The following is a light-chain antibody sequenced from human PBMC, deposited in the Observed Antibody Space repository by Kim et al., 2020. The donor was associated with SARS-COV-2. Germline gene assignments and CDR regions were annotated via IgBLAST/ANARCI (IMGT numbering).Light chain of an antibody. CDR3: QTWGTGIG. J-gene: IGLJ3*02. CDR1: SGHSRYA. V-gene: IGLV4-69*01. CDR2: LNSDGSH. Sequence: GASVNLTCTLSSGHSRYAIAWHQQQPEKGPRYLMKLNSDGSHSKGDGIPDRFSGSSSGAERYLTISSLQSEDEADYYCQTWGTGIGFGGGTKLTVL.